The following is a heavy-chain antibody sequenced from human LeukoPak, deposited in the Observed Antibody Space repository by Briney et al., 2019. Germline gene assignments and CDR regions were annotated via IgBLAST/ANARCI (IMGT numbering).Heavy chain of an antibody. CDR3: AKDPRDHSYGWSWRYFDY. CDR1: GFTFSSYE. D-gene: IGHD5-18*01. J-gene: IGHJ4*02. Sequence: GGSLRLSCAASGFTFSSYEMNWVRQAPGKGLEWVSYISSSGSTIYYADSVKGRFTISRDNAKNSLYLQMNSLRAEDTAVYYCAKDPRDHSYGWSWRYFDYWGQGALVTVSS. V-gene: IGHV3-48*03. CDR2: ISSSGSTI.